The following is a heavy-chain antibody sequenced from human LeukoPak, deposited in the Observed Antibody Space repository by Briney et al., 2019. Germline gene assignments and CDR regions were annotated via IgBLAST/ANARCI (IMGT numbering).Heavy chain of an antibody. Sequence: SVKVSCKASGFTFTSYYIHWVRPAPGQGLEWMGYINPHSGGTNSPQKFRGRVTMTTDTSISAAYMELSSLISDDTAMYYCVREGNELLSKNFDYWGQGTLVTVSS. J-gene: IGHJ4*02. V-gene: IGHV1-2*02. D-gene: IGHD2-21*02. CDR3: VREGNELLSKNFDY. CDR1: GFTFTSYY. CDR2: INPHSGGT.